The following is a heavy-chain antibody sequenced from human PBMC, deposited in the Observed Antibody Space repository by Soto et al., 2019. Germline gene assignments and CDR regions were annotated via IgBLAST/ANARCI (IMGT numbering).Heavy chain of an antibody. CDR2: ISAYNGNT. D-gene: IGHD3-10*01. J-gene: IGHJ5*02. CDR3: ARVGTPRITMVRGVIINWFDP. V-gene: IGHV1-18*01. Sequence: GASVKVSCKASGYTFTSYGISWVRQAPGQGLEWMGWISAYNGNTNYAQKLQGRVTMTTDTSTSTAYMELRSMRSDDTAVYYCARVGTPRITMVRGVIINWFDPWGQGTLVPVSS. CDR1: GYTFTSYG.